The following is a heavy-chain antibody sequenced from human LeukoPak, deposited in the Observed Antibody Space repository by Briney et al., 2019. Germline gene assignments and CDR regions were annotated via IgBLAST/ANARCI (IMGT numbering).Heavy chain of an antibody. CDR2: IYSDGRI. J-gene: IGHJ4*02. CDR3: ARESGYSYGLAGFFDY. CDR1: GFTVSSNY. Sequence: PGGSLSLSCAASGFTVSSNYMSWVRQAPGKGLEWVSVIYSDGRIHSADSVKGRFTISRDDSKNTLSLQMNSLRAEDTAVYYCARESGYSYGLAGFFDYWGQGTLVTVSS. D-gene: IGHD5-18*01. V-gene: IGHV3-53*01.